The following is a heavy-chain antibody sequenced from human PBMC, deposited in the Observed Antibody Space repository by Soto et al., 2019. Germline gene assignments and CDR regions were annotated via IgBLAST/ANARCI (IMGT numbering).Heavy chain of an antibody. CDR1: GYDFSAYW. Sequence: DVQLVQSGAEVKKPGESLRISCKGSGYDFSAYWINWVRQMPGKGLEWMGTIYPGDSDVRYRPSFQGQVTISVDKSISIAYLQWSSLKAADTAIYYWAKTDYGSGTFDSWGQGTLVTVSS. V-gene: IGHV5-51*03. CDR2: IYPGDSDV. D-gene: IGHD3-10*01. J-gene: IGHJ4*02. CDR3: AKTDYGSGTFDS.